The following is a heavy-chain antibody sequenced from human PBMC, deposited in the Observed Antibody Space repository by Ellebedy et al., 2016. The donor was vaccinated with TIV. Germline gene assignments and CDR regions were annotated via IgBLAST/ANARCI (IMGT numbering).Heavy chain of an antibody. V-gene: IGHV3-23*01. D-gene: IGHD3-10*01. Sequence: GESLKISCVASGFTFSSYAMSWVRQAPGKGLEWVSSLSGSGGSTYYADSVKGRFTISSDNSKNTLYLQMNSLRAEDTAVYYCAKRVTMVREVITYYHYAMDVWGQGTTVTVSS. CDR3: AKRVTMVREVITYYHYAMDV. J-gene: IGHJ6*02. CDR1: GFTFSSYA. CDR2: LSGSGGST.